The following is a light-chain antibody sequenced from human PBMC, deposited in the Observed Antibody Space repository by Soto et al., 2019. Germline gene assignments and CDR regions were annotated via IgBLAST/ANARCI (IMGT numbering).Light chain of an antibody. CDR1: QAISNY. CDR2: AES. Sequence: DIQMTQSPSSLSATVGDRVTINCRASQAISNYLAWYKQKPGKVPKLLIYAESTLQSGVPSRFSGSGSGTDFTLTISSLQPKDVATSYGQKYDSGLAFNFGPGTKVDL. V-gene: IGKV1-27*01. CDR3: QKYDSGLAFN. J-gene: IGKJ3*01.